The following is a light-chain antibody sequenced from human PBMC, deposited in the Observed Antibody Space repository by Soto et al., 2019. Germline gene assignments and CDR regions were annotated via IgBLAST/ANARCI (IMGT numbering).Light chain of an antibody. V-gene: IGKV1-17*01. CDR3: LQHNRYPLT. J-gene: IGKJ4*01. CDR2: DVS. CDR1: QGIRND. Sequence: DIQMTQSPSSLSASVGDRVTITCRASQGIRNDLAWYQQKPGKAPKRLMFDVSSLQSGDPSRFSGSGSGTEFTLTISSLQPEDFATYFCLQHNRYPLTFGGGTKVDIK.